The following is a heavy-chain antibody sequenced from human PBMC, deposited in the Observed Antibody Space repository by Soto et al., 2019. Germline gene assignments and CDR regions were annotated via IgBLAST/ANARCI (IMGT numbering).Heavy chain of an antibody. D-gene: IGHD7-27*01. J-gene: IGHJ6*03. CDR2: ISSSSSVI. Sequence: EVQLVESGGGLVDPGGSLRLSCATSGFILSDCAMNWVRQAPGKGLEWVSYISSSSSVIDYADSVKGRFTVSRDNARNSLYLQMNSLRAEDTAVYYCARDLSWGSNWYYYLDVWGKGTTVTVSS. V-gene: IGHV3-48*01. CDR1: GFILSDCA. CDR3: ARDLSWGSNWYYYLDV.